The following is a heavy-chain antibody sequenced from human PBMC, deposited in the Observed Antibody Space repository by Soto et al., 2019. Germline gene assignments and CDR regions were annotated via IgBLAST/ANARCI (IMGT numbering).Heavy chain of an antibody. CDR2: ISAYNGNT. CDR3: ARDRFDRFFDGYSCYYEMDV. CDR1: GYTFTSYG. D-gene: IGHD1-26*01. Sequence: GASVKVSCKASGYTFTSYGISWVRQAPGQGLEWMGWISAYNGNTNYAQKLQGRVTMTTDTSTSTAYMELRSLRSDDTAVYYCARDRFDRFFDGYSCYYEMDVWGKGTTVTVSS. V-gene: IGHV1-18*01. J-gene: IGHJ6*04.